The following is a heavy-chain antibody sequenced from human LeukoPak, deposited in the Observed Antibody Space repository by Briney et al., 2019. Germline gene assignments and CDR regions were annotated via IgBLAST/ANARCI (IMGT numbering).Heavy chain of an antibody. CDR1: GFTFSSYS. V-gene: IGHV3-48*04. CDR3: ARGPRSSLGELRYYFDY. Sequence: PGGSLRLSCAASGFTFSSYSMNWVRQAPGKGLEWVSYISSSSSTIYYADSVKGRFTISRDNAKNSLYLQMNSLRAEDTAVYYCARGPRSSLGELRYYFDYWGQGTLVTVSS. CDR2: ISSSSSTI. J-gene: IGHJ4*02. D-gene: IGHD3-16*01.